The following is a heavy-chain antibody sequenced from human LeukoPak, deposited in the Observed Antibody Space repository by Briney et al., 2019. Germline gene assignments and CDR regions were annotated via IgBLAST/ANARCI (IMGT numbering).Heavy chain of an antibody. Sequence: GASVKVSCQASAHSFTDYYMHWVRQAPGQGLEWMGWINPKSGGTNYAQQFQGRVTMTRDTSISTAYMELTRLTSDDTAVYYCARLLSGYDYFAMVYFDYWGQGTLVTVSS. CDR2: INPKSGGT. J-gene: IGHJ4*02. CDR1: AHSFTDYY. V-gene: IGHV1-2*02. CDR3: ARLLSGYDYFAMVYFDY. D-gene: IGHD5-12*01.